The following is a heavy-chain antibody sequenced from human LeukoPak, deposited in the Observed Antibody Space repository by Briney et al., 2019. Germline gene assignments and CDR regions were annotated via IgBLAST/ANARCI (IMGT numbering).Heavy chain of an antibody. V-gene: IGHV3-23*01. CDR2: ISGSGGST. Sequence: PGGSLRLSCAASGFTFSSYAMSWVRQAPGKGLEWVSAISGSGGSTYYADSVKGRFTLSRDNSKNTLYLQMNSLRAEDTAVYYCAKGGYSYGYAFDYWGQGTLVTVSS. J-gene: IGHJ4*02. CDR3: AKGGYSYGYAFDY. CDR1: GFTFSSYA. D-gene: IGHD5-18*01.